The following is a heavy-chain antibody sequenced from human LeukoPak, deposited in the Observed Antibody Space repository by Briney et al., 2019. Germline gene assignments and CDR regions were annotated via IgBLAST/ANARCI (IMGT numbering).Heavy chain of an antibody. CDR2: ISGSGGST. CDR3: AKDSTAGSYYYSYMDV. Sequence: GGSLRLSCAASGFTFSSYAMSWVRQAPGKGLEWVSAISGSGGSTYYADSVKGRFTISRDNSKNTLYLQMNSLRAEDTAVYYCAKDSTAGSYYYSYMDVWGKGTTVTVSS. D-gene: IGHD4-17*01. J-gene: IGHJ6*03. CDR1: GFTFSSYA. V-gene: IGHV3-23*01.